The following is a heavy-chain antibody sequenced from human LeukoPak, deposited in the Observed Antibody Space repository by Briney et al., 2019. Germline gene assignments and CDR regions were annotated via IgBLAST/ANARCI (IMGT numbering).Heavy chain of an antibody. Sequence: AASVKVSCKALGYTFTDYYMHWVRQAPGQGLEWMGWINGNSGDAKYAQKFQGRVTMTRDTSISTAYMELSRLRSDDTAIYYCARVQTTGLLEWLYWGQGALVTVSS. J-gene: IGHJ4*02. V-gene: IGHV1-2*02. CDR1: GYTFTDYY. D-gene: IGHD3-3*01. CDR2: INGNSGDA. CDR3: ARVQTTGLLEWLY.